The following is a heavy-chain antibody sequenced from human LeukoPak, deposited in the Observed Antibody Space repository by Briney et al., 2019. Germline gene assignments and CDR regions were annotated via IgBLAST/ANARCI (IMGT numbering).Heavy chain of an antibody. Sequence: SVKVSCKASGGTFSSYAISWVRQAPGQGLEWMGGIIPIFGTANYAQKFQGRVTITTDESTSTAYMELSRLRSDDTAVYYCARVLPAAQPFPRNYYYYYMDVWGKGTTVTVSS. D-gene: IGHD6-6*01. J-gene: IGHJ6*03. V-gene: IGHV1-69*05. CDR1: GGTFSSYA. CDR3: ARVLPAAQPFPRNYYYYYMDV. CDR2: IIPIFGTA.